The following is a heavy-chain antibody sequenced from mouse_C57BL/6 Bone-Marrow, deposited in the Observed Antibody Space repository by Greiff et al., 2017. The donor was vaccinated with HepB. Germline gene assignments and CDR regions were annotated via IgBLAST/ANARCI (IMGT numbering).Heavy chain of an antibody. V-gene: IGHV1-85*01. D-gene: IGHD1-1*01. CDR1: GYTFTSYD. Sequence: VQLQESGPELVKPGASVKLSCKASGYTFTSYDINWVKQRPGQGLEWIGWIYPRDGSTKYNEKFKGKATLTVDTSSSTAYMELHSLTSEDSAVYFCARCDYYGSSYWYFDVWGTGTTVTVSS. CDR3: ARCDYYGSSYWYFDV. J-gene: IGHJ1*03. CDR2: IYPRDGST.